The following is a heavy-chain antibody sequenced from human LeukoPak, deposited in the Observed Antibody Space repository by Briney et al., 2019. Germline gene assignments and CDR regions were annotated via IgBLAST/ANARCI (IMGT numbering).Heavy chain of an antibody. Sequence: GASVKVSCKASGYTFTSYGISWVRQAPGQGLEWMGWISAYNGNTNYAQKLQGRVTMTTDTSTSTAYMELRSLRSDDTAVYYCARDAGYQLLGRSWFDPWGQGTLVTVSS. CDR3: ARDAGYQLLGRSWFDP. CDR2: ISAYNGNT. V-gene: IGHV1-18*01. CDR1: GYTFTSYG. J-gene: IGHJ5*02. D-gene: IGHD2-2*01.